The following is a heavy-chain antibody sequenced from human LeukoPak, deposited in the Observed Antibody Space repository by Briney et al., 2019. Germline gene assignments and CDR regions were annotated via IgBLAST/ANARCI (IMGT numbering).Heavy chain of an antibody. D-gene: IGHD7-27*01. CDR3: ARAPTTNWGSSYFDL. CDR2: IWYDGSSK. V-gene: IGHV3-33*01. Sequence: PERSLRLSCAASGFTFSSSGMHWVRQAPGKGLEWVAVIWYDGSSKYYADPVKGRFTISRDNSKNTLYLQMNSLRAEDTAVYYCARAPTTNWGSSYFDLWGRGTLVIVSS. J-gene: IGHJ2*01. CDR1: GFTFSSSG.